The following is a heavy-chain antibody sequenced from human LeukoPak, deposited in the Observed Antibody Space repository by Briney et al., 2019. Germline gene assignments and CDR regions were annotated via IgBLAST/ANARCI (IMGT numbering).Heavy chain of an antibody. J-gene: IGHJ4*02. CDR2: ISGSGGNT. D-gene: IGHD2-2*01. CDR3: AKRVSPAAFDY. CDR1: GLTFSSYA. V-gene: IGHV3-23*01. Sequence: GGSLRLSCAASGLTFSSYAMSWVRQAPGKGLEWVSAISGSGGNTYYADSVKGRFTISRDNSKNTLFLQMNSLRAEDTAVYYCAKRVSPAAFDYWGQGTLVTVSS.